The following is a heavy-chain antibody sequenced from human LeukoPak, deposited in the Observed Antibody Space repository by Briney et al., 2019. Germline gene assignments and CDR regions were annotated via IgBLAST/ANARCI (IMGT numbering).Heavy chain of an antibody. D-gene: IGHD2-21*01. Sequence: PGGSLRLYCAASGFTFSDYWMIWVRQTLGKGLQWVADIKGDESDRFYMDSVKGRFTISRDNAKNSVYLQMNSLRAEDTAVYYCARLYCGVGICYSYYMDVWGKGTTVTVSS. J-gene: IGHJ6*03. CDR2: IKGDESDR. CDR3: ARLYCGVGICYSYYMDV. CDR1: GFTFSDYW. V-gene: IGHV3-7*01.